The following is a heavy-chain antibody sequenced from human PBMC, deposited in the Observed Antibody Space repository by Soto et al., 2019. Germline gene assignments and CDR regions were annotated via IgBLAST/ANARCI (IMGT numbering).Heavy chain of an antibody. CDR2: IYYSGST. Sequence: SETLSLTCTVSGGSISSSSYYWGWIRQPPGKGLEWIGSIYYSGSTYCNPSLKSRVTISVDTSKNQFSLKLSSVTAADTAVYYCARHDITMIVVVIPNWFDPWGQGTLVTVSS. D-gene: IGHD3-22*01. V-gene: IGHV4-39*01. CDR3: ARHDITMIVVVIPNWFDP. CDR1: GGSISSSSYY. J-gene: IGHJ5*02.